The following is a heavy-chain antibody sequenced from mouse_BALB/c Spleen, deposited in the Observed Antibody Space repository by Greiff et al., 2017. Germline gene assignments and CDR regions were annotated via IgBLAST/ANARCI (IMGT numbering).Heavy chain of an antibody. CDR3: ARQGYDGYYFDY. Sequence: EVKLQESGGDLVKPGGSLKLSCAASGFTFSSYGMSWVRQTPDKRLEWVATISSGGSYTYYPDSVKGRFTISRDNAKNTLYLQMSSLKSEDTAMYYCARQGYDGYYFDYWGQGTTLTVSS. D-gene: IGHD2-3*01. CDR2: ISSGGSYT. V-gene: IGHV5-6*01. CDR1: GFTFSSYG. J-gene: IGHJ2*01.